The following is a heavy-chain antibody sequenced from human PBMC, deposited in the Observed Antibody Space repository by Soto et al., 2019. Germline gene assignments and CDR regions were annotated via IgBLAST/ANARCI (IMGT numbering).Heavy chain of an antibody. CDR2: IIPIFGTA. J-gene: IGHJ6*02. CDR3: ARDAGTMIVTRNYYYYGMDV. V-gene: IGHV1-69*01. D-gene: IGHD3-22*01. CDR1: GGTFSSYA. Sequence: QVQLVQSGAEVKKPGSSVKVSCKASGGTFSSYAISWVRQAPGQGLEWMGGIIPIFGTANYAQKFQGRVTITADESTSTAYMELSSLRSEDTAVYYCARDAGTMIVTRNYYYYGMDVWGQGTTVTVSS.